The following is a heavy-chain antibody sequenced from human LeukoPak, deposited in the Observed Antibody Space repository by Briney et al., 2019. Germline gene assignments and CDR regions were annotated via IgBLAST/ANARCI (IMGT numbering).Heavy chain of an antibody. V-gene: IGHV3-23*01. CDR1: GFTFSSHA. CDR2: ISGSGGRT. J-gene: IGHJ6*03. Sequence: GGSLRLSCAASGFTFSSHAMSWVRQAPGKGLEWVSSISGSGGRTNYADSVKGRFTISRDNSRNTLYLRMNTLRAEDTAAYYCAKRRAGIAARPGDYYYYMDVWGKGTTVTVSS. CDR3: AKRRAGIAARPGDYYYYMDV. D-gene: IGHD6-6*01.